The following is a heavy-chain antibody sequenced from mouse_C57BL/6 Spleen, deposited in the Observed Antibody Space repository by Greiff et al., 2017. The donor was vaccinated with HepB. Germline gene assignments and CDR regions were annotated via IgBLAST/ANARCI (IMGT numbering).Heavy chain of an antibody. CDR1: GYTFTSYW. D-gene: IGHD3-2*02. Sequence: VQLQQPGAELVRPGTSVKLSCKASGYTFTSYWMHWVKQRPGQGLEWIGVIDPSDSYTNYNQKFKGKATLTVDTSSSTAYMQLSSLTSEDSAVYYCARPAQATNYFDYWGQGTTLTVSS. CDR3: ARPAQATNYFDY. V-gene: IGHV1-59*01. J-gene: IGHJ2*01. CDR2: IDPSDSYT.